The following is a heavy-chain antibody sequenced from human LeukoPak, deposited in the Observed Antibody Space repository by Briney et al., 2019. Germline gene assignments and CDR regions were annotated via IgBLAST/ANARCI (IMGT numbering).Heavy chain of an antibody. CDR3: ARDELGYCSSTSCPRNYGMDV. D-gene: IGHD2-2*03. Sequence: KPGGSLRLSCAASGFTFSSYSMNWVRQAPGKGLEWVSPISSSSSYIYYADSVKGRFTISRDNAKNSLYLQMNSLRAEDTAVYYCARDELGYCSSTSCPRNYGMDVWGKGTTVTVSS. J-gene: IGHJ6*04. CDR1: GFTFSSYS. CDR2: ISSSSSYI. V-gene: IGHV3-21*01.